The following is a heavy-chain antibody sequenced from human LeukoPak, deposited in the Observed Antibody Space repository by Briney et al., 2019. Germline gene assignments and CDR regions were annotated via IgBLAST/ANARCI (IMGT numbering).Heavy chain of an antibody. J-gene: IGHJ6*03. V-gene: IGHV3-23*01. CDR1: GFTFSSYA. CDR2: ISGSGAST. Sequence: PGGSLRLSCAASGFTFSSYAMSWVRQAPGKGLEWVSTISGSGASTYYADSVKGRFTISRDNSKNTLHLQMNSLRPEDTAVYYCARGPSSSFYMDVWGKGTTVTISS. CDR3: ARGPSSSFYMDV.